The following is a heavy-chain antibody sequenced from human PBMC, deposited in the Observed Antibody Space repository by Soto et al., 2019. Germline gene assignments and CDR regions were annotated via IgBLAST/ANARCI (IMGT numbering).Heavy chain of an antibody. D-gene: IGHD3-3*01. CDR1: GGTFSSYA. CDR2: IIPIFGTA. CDR3: ARESRDDFWSGYYTDYYYGMDV. J-gene: IGHJ6*02. Sequence: SVKVSCKASGGTFSSYAISWVRQAPGQGLEWMGGIIPIFGTANYAQKFQGRVTITADKSTSTAYMELSSLRSEDTAVYYCARESRDDFWSGYYTDYYYGMDVWGQ. V-gene: IGHV1-69*06.